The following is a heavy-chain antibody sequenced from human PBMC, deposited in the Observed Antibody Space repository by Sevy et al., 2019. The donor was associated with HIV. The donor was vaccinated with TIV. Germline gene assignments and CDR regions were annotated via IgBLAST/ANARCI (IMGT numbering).Heavy chain of an antibody. Sequence: GGSLRLSCAASRLTFSSSSVNWVRQAPGKGLEWVSYISSGSSYIFYADSVKGRFTISRDNAKNSLYLHMNSLRVEDTAVYYCARGDYYGSLYYFDYWGPGTLVTVSS. D-gene: IGHD3-10*01. J-gene: IGHJ4*02. CDR2: ISSGSSYI. CDR3: ARGDYYGSLYYFDY. CDR1: RLTFSSSS. V-gene: IGHV3-21*05.